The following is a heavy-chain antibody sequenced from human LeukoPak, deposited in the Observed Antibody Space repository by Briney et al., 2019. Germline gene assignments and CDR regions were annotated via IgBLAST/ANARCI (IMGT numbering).Heavy chain of an antibody. CDR1: GGSTSRGDYS. J-gene: IGHJ2*01. V-gene: IGHV4-30-4*01. CDR3: ARVGQLLTMIVVVIPGATYWYFDL. D-gene: IGHD3-22*01. CDR2: IYYGGST. Sequence: SETLSLTCTVSGGSTSRGDYSGGSIRQPPGKGLEWIGYIYYGGSTYYNPSLKSRVTISVDTSKNQFSLKMGSVTAADTAVNYCARVGQLLTMIVVVIPGATYWYFDLWGRGTLVTVSS.